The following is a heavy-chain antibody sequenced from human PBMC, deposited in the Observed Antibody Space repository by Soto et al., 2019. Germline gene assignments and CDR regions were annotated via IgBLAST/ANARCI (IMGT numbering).Heavy chain of an antibody. D-gene: IGHD3-3*01. Sequence: GPLRLSCAATGFTLDSYAMNWVRQAPGKGLEWVSAISGSGGSTYYADSVKGRFTISRDTSKNTLYLQMNSLRAEDTAVYYCAKGVTYYDFWSGYFEYWGRGTLVTVSS. CDR2: ISGSGGST. CDR1: GFTLDSYA. J-gene: IGHJ4*02. V-gene: IGHV3-23*01. CDR3: AKGVTYYDFWSGYFEY.